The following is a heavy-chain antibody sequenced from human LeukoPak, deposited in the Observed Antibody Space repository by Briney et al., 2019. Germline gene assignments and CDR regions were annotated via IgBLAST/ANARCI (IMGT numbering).Heavy chain of an antibody. V-gene: IGHV3-23*01. Sequence: PGGSLRLSXAASGFTFSSYAMSWVRQAPGKGLEWVSAISGSGGSTYYADSVKGRFTISRDNSKNTLYLQMNSLRAEDTAVYYCAKSVIFWSGYFGYYFDYWGQGTLVTVSS. CDR3: AKSVIFWSGYFGYYFDY. D-gene: IGHD3-3*01. CDR1: GFTFSSYA. CDR2: ISGSGGST. J-gene: IGHJ4*02.